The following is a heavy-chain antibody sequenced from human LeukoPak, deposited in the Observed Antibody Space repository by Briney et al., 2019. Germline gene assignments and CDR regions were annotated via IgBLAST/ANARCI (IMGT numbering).Heavy chain of an antibody. V-gene: IGHV4-30-4*01. Sequence: PSQTLSLTCTVSGVSISSGDYYWSWIRQPPGKGLEWIGYFYFSESTFYNPSLRSRVTISGDTSKNQLSLKLNSVTAADTAVYYCARAMTFHNRFNPWGQGTLVTVSS. CDR2: FYFSEST. CDR3: ARAMTFHNRFNP. D-gene: IGHD3/OR15-3a*01. J-gene: IGHJ5*02. CDR1: GVSISSGDYY.